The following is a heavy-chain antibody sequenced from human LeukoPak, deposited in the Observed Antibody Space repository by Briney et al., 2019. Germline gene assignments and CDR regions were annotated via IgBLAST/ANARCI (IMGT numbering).Heavy chain of an antibody. CDR3: AKYPQRRPSYFDY. J-gene: IGHJ4*02. CDR2: IYSGGST. V-gene: IGHV3-66*01. CDR1: GFTVSSNY. D-gene: IGHD2-2*01. Sequence: GGSLRLSCAASGFTVSSNYMSWVRQAPGKGLEWVSVIYSGGSTYYADSVKGRFTISRGNSKNTLYLQMNSLRAEDTAVYYCAKYPQRRPSYFDYWGQGTLVTVSS.